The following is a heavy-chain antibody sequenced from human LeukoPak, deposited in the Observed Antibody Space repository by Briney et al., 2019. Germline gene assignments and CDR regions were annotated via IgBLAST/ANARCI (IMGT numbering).Heavy chain of an antibody. CDR2: XXXXSGGT. D-gene: IGHD6-13*01. Sequence: ASVRVSCKASGYTFTGYYMHWVRQAPGQGLXXXXXXXXXSGGTNYAQKFQGWVTMTRDTSISTAYMKLSRLRSDDTAVYYCARERMSIAAAGTQYDAFDIWGQGTMVTVSS. V-gene: IGHV1-2*04. CDR1: GYTFTGYY. CDR3: ARERMSIAAAGTQYDAFDI. J-gene: IGHJ3*02.